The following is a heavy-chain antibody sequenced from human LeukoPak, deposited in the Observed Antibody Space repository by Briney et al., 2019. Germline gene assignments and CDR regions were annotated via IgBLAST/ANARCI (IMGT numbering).Heavy chain of an antibody. CDR3: ARDAAYYDSSGYSY. CDR1: GGTFSSYA. J-gene: IGHJ4*02. D-gene: IGHD3-22*01. Sequence: SVKVSCKASGGTFSSYAISWVRQAPGQGLEWMGGIIPIFGTANYAQKFQGRVTITADESTSTAYMELSSLRSEDTAVYYCARDAAYYDSSGYSYWGQGTLVTVSS. V-gene: IGHV1-69*13. CDR2: IIPIFGTA.